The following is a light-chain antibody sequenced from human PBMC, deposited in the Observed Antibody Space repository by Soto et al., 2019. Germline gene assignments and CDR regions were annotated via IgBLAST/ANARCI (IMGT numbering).Light chain of an antibody. CDR3: QQYGSSPRT. CDR2: GAS. V-gene: IGKV3-20*01. CDR1: QSVSSSY. Sequence: EIVFTQSPGTLSFYPGERATLSCRASQSVSSSYLAWYQQKPGQAPRLLIYGASSRATGIPDRFSGSGSGTDFTLTISRLEPEDFAVYYCQQYGSSPRTFGQGTKAAIK. J-gene: IGKJ1*01.